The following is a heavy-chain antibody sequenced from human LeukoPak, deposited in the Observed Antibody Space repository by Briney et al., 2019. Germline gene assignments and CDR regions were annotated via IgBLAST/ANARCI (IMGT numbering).Heavy chain of an antibody. CDR2: ISWNSGSI. J-gene: IGHJ4*02. CDR3: AKDRVRSITGDFDY. Sequence: GGSLRLSCAASGFTFDDYAMHWVRQAPGKDLEWVSGISWNSGSIGYADSVKGRFTISRDNAKNSLYLQMNSLRAEDTALYYCAKDRVRSITGDFDYWGQGTLVTVSS. D-gene: IGHD5-24*01. V-gene: IGHV3-9*01. CDR1: GFTFDDYA.